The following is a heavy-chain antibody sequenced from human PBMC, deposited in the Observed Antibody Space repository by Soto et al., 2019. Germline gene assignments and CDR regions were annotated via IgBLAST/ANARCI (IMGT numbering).Heavy chain of an antibody. V-gene: IGHV3-48*01. CDR2: ISSSSSTI. Sequence: GGSLRLSCAASGFTFSSYSMNWVRQAPGKGLEWVSYISSSSSTIYYADSVKGRFTISRDNAKNSLYLQMNSLRAEDTAVYYCARDGGAAGMDAFDIWGQGTMVTVSS. D-gene: IGHD3-16*01. J-gene: IGHJ3*02. CDR3: ARDGGAAGMDAFDI. CDR1: GFTFSSYS.